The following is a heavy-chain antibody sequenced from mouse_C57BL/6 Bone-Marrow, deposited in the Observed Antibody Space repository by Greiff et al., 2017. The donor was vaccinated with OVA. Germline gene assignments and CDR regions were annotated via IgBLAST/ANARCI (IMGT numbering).Heavy chain of an antibody. CDR2: IDPSDSYT. CDR3: ARSGNYGVDY. J-gene: IGHJ2*01. D-gene: IGHD2-1*01. V-gene: IGHV1-59*01. CDR1: GYTFTSYW. Sequence: VQLQQPGAELVRPGTSVKLSCKASGYTFTSYWMHWVKQRPGQGLEWIGVIDPSDSYTNYNQKFKGKATLTVDTSSSTAYMQLSSLTSEDSAVYYCARSGNYGVDYWGQGTTLTVSS.